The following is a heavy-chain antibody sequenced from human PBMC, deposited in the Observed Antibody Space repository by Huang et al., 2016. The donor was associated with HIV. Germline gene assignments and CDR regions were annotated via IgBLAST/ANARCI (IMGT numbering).Heavy chain of an antibody. D-gene: IGHD3-10*01. CDR1: GFTFSSYG. CDR2: IRYDGSNK. J-gene: IGHJ3*02. Sequence: QVQLVESGGGVVQPGGSLRFSCAASGFTFSSYGMHWVRQAQGKGLEWVAFIRYDGSNKDYADSVRGRFTISRDKSKNTLYLQMNSLRAEDTAVYYCAKGSMANAFDIWGQGTMVTVSS. V-gene: IGHV3-30*02. CDR3: AKGSMANAFDI.